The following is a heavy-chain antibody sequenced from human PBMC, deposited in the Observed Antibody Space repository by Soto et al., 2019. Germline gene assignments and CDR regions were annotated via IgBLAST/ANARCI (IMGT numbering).Heavy chain of an antibody. V-gene: IGHV3-74*01. Sequence: PGGSLRLSCAASGFTFSSYWMHWVRQAPGKGLVWVSRTNSDGSSTTYADSVKGRFTISRDNAKNTLYLQVNSLRAEDTAVYYCARQKLWFGELYDYWGQGTLVTVSS. CDR2: TNSDGSST. CDR3: ARQKLWFGELYDY. J-gene: IGHJ4*02. CDR1: GFTFSSYW. D-gene: IGHD3-10*01.